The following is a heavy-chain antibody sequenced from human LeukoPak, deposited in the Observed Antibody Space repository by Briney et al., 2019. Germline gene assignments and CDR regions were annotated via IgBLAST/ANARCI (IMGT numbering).Heavy chain of an antibody. D-gene: IGHD2-2*01. Sequence: GESLKISCKGSGYSFTSYWIGWVRQMPGKGLEWMGVIYPGDSDTRYSPSFQGQVTISADKSISTAYLQWSSLKASDTAMYYCARRPYDYCSSTSCYAFDIWGQGTMVTVSS. J-gene: IGHJ3*02. CDR3: ARRPYDYCSSTSCYAFDI. CDR1: GYSFTSYW. V-gene: IGHV5-51*01. CDR2: IYPGDSDT.